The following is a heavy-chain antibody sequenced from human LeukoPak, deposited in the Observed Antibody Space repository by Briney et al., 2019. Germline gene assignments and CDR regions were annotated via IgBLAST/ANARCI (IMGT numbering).Heavy chain of an antibody. D-gene: IGHD3-22*01. CDR1: GFTFSSYA. CDR3: ARDLYYYDSSGYPFGY. V-gene: IGHV3-23*01. J-gene: IGHJ4*02. CDR2: ISGSGGST. Sequence: GGSLRLSCAASGFTFSSYAMSWVRQAPGKGLEWVSAISGSGGSTYYADSVKGRFTISRDNAKNSLYLQMNSLRAEDTAVYYCARDLYYYDSSGYPFGYWGQGTLVTVSS.